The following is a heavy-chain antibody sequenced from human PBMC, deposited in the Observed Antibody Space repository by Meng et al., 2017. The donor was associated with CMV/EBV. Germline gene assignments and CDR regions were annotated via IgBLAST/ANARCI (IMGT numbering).Heavy chain of an antibody. CDR2: IYYSGST. J-gene: IGHJ5*02. D-gene: IGHD2-2*01. V-gene: IGHV4-61*01. Sequence: SETLSLTCTVSGGSVSSGSYYWSWIRQPPGKGLEWIGYIYYSGSTNYNPSLKSRVTISVDTSKNQFSLKLSSVTAADTAVYYCARAYCSSTSCYWENWFDPWGQGTLVTVSS. CDR1: GGSVSSGSYY. CDR3: ARAYCSSTSCYWENWFDP.